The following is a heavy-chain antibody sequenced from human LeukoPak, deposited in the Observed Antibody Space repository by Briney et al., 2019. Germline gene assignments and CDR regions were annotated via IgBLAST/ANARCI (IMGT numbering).Heavy chain of an antibody. CDR2: IYSGGST. D-gene: IGHD5-12*01. J-gene: IGHJ4*02. CDR1: GFTVSSNY. V-gene: IGHV3-53*04. Sequence: GGSLRLSCAASGFTVSSNYMTWVRQAPGKGLEWVSAIYSGGSTYYADSVKGRFTISRHNSKNTLYLQMNSLRPEDTAVYYCARAMALRRDLVAFFDYWGQGTLVTVSS. CDR3: ARAMALRRDLVAFFDY.